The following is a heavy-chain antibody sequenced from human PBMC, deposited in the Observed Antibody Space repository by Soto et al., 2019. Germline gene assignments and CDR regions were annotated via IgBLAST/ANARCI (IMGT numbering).Heavy chain of an antibody. CDR2: INAGNGNT. D-gene: IGHD1-26*01. J-gene: IGHJ6*02. V-gene: IGHV1-3*01. CDR1: GYTFTSYA. Sequence: ASVKVSCKASGYTFTSYAMHWVLQAPGQRLEWMGWINAGNGNTKYSQKFQGRVTITRDTSASTAYMELSSLRSEDTAVYYCARDVSGSQNYYYYGMDVWGQGTTVTVS. CDR3: ARDVSGSQNYYYYGMDV.